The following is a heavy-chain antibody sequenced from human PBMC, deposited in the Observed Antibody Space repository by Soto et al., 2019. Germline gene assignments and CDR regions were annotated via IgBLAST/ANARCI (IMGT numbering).Heavy chain of an antibody. CDR2: IYYSGGT. J-gene: IGHJ3*02. Sequence: PSETLSLTCTVSGGSVSSGSYYWSWFRQPPGKGLEWIGYIYYSGGTNYNPSLKSRVTITVDTSKNQFTLRLSSVTAADTAVYYCARVGQWQVAYALDNWGQGTMVTVSS. CDR1: GGSVSSGSYY. V-gene: IGHV4-61*01. CDR3: ARVGQWQVAYALDN. D-gene: IGHD6-19*01.